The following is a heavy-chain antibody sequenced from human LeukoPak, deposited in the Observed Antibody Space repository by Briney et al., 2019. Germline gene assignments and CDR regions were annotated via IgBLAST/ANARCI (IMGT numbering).Heavy chain of an antibody. J-gene: IGHJ4*02. CDR3: ASYSYYSDRSGYFDY. CDR1: GGSISSYY. V-gene: IGHV4-59*01. Sequence: SETLSLTCTVSGGSISSYYWSWIRQPPGKGLEWIGYIYYSGSTNYNPSLKRRVTISVDTSKNQFSLKLSSVTAADTAVYYCASYSYYSDRSGYFDYWGQGTLVTVSS. D-gene: IGHD3-22*01. CDR2: IYYSGST.